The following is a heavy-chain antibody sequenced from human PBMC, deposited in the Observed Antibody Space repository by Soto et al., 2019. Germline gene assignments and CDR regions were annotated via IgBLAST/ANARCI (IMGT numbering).Heavy chain of an antibody. CDR3: AREVSSGRAY. Sequence: QVQLVQSGAEVKKPGASVKVSCKASGYTFTHYYMHWVRQAPGQGLEWMGIINPGGGSTNYAQKFQGRVTMTRETSTSTVYMELSSLRSDDTAVYYCAREVSSGRAYWGQGTLVTVSS. CDR1: GYTFTHYY. J-gene: IGHJ4*02. V-gene: IGHV1-46*01. CDR2: INPGGGST. D-gene: IGHD6-19*01.